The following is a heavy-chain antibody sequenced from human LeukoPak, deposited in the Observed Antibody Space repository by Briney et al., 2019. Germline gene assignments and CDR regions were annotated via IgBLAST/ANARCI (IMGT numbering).Heavy chain of an antibody. J-gene: IGHJ6*03. CDR2: IYYSGST. D-gene: IGHD1-26*01. V-gene: IGHV4-59*12. CDR3: ASQGHHGKIVGTTLSYFYMDV. CDR1: GGSISSYY. Sequence: SETLSLTCTVSGGSISSYYWSWIRQPPGKGLEWVGYIYYSGSTNYNPSLNSRVTISVDTSKNQFSLKLSSVTAADTAFYYCASQGHHGKIVGTTLSYFYMDVWGKGTTVTVSS.